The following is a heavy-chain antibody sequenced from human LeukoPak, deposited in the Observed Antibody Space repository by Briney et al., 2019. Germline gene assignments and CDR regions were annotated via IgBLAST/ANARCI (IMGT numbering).Heavy chain of an antibody. Sequence: ASAKVSCKVSGYTLTELSMHWVRQAPGKGLEWMGGFDPEDGETIYAQKFQGRVTMTEDTSTDTAYMELSSLRSEDTAVYYCATPLTGTTSEPRYYFDYWGQGTLVTVSS. CDR2: FDPEDGET. V-gene: IGHV1-24*01. CDR1: GYTLTELS. D-gene: IGHD1-20*01. CDR3: ATPLTGTTSEPRYYFDY. J-gene: IGHJ4*02.